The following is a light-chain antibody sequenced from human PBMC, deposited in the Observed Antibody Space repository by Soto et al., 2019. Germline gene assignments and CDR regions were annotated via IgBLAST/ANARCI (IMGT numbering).Light chain of an antibody. Sequence: DIQLTQSPSFLSASVGDRVTVTCRASQGISSYLAWYQQKPGKAPKLLIYAASTLQSGVPSRFSGSGSRTEFTLTISGLQPEDSATYYCQQLNSYPLTFGGGTKVEIK. CDR2: AAS. CDR1: QGISSY. CDR3: QQLNSYPLT. V-gene: IGKV1-9*01. J-gene: IGKJ4*01.